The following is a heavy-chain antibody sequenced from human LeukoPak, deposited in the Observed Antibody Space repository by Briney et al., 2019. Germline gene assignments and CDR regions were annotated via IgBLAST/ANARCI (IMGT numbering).Heavy chain of an antibody. CDR2: ISSSSSYI. J-gene: IGHJ4*02. Sequence: GGSLRLSCAASGFTFSSYSMNWVRQAPGKGLEWVSSISSSSSYIYYADSVKGRFTISRDNAKNSLYLQMNSLRAEDTAVYYCARLDAGGSLLVPPFDYWGQGTLVTVSS. CDR1: GFTFSSYS. CDR3: ARLDAGGSLLVPPFDY. V-gene: IGHV3-21*01. D-gene: IGHD2-15*01.